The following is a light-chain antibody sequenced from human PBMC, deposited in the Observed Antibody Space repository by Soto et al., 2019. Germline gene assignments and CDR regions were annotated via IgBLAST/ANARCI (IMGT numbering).Light chain of an antibody. J-gene: IGLJ1*01. CDR1: TSDVGSYNL. V-gene: IGLV2-23*02. Sequence: QSVLTQPASVSGSPGQSITISCTGTTSDVGSYNLVSWYQQHPGKAPKLMIYEVSKRPSGVSKRFSGSKSGNTASLTISGLQAEDEAAYYCCSYAGSRYVFGTGTKVTV. CDR2: EVS. CDR3: CSYAGSRYV.